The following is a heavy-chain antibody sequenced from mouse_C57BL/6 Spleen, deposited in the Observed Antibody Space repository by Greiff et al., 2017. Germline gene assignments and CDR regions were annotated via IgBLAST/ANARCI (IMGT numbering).Heavy chain of an antibody. J-gene: IGHJ1*03. CDR2: INPNYGTT. V-gene: IGHV1-39*01. CDR3: ARSDYYGRGGYFDV. D-gene: IGHD1-1*01. Sequence: EVQLVESGPELVKPGASVKISCKASGYSFTDYNMNWVKQSNGKSLEWIGVINPNYGTTSYNQKFKGKATLTVDQSSSTAYMQLNSLTSEDSAVYYCARSDYYGRGGYFDVWGTGTTVTVSS. CDR1: GYSFTDYN.